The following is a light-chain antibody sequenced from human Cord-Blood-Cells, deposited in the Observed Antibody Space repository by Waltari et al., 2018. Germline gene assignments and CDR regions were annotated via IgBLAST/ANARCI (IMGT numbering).Light chain of an antibody. J-gene: IGLJ3*02. CDR1: SSDVGSYNL. CDR3: CSYAGSSTL. V-gene: IGLV2-23*01. Sequence: QSALTQPASVSGSPGQSITISCTGTSSDVGSYNLVSWYQQHPGKAPKLMIYEGSKRPAGGSNRFSGSKSGNTASLTISGRQAEDEADYYCCSYAGSSTLFGGGTKLTVL. CDR2: EGS.